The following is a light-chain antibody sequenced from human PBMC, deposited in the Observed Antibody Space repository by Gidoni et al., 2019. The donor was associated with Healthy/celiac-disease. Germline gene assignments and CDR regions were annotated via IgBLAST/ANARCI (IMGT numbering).Light chain of an antibody. CDR3: QQSYSTPFT. CDR2: AAS. J-gene: IGKJ3*01. CDR1: QSISSY. Sequence: DIQMTQSPSSLSASVGSRVTITCRASQSISSYLNWYQQKPGKAPKLQIYAASSLQSGVPSRFSGSGSGTDFTLTISSLQPEDFATYYCQQSYSTPFTFGPGTKVDIK. V-gene: IGKV1-39*01.